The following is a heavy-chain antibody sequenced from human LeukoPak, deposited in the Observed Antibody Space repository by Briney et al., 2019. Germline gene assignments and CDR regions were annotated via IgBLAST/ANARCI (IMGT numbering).Heavy chain of an antibody. J-gene: IGHJ3*02. CDR1: GFTFSTYG. CDR3: ARAVGPFDI. CDR2: IWYDGSIK. Sequence: GGSLRLSCAASGFTFSTYGVHWVRQAPGKGLEWVAVIWYDGSIKYYADSVKGRFTISRDNSKNTLYLQMNSLRAEDTAVYYCARAVGPFDIWGQGTIVIVSS. V-gene: IGHV3-33*01.